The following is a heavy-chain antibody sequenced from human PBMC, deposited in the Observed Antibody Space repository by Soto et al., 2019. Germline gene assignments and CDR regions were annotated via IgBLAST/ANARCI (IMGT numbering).Heavy chain of an antibody. Sequence: PGGSLRLSCTASGFSFGDYGMSWFRQAPGKGLEWVGFIRSKTYGGTTQYAASVKGRFTISRDDSKSIAYLQMNSLKTEDTAVYYCTREPILGYCSGGNCQHWGQGTLVTVSS. D-gene: IGHD2-15*01. CDR1: GFSFGDYG. CDR3: TREPILGYCSGGNCQH. CDR2: IRSKTYGGTT. V-gene: IGHV3-49*03. J-gene: IGHJ4*02.